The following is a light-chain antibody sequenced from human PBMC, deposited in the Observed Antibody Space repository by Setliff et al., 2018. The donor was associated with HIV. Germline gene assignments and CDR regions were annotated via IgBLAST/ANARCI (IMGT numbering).Light chain of an antibody. Sequence: SALTQPASVSGSPGQSITISCTGISSDVGGYSYVSWYQQHPGKAPKLMIYDVINRPSGVSNRFSGSRSGNTASLTISGLQVEDEADYYCSSYTTSSTLYVFGPGTKVTV. V-gene: IGLV2-14*03. CDR3: SSYTTSSTLYV. CDR1: SSDVGGYSY. CDR2: DVI. J-gene: IGLJ1*01.